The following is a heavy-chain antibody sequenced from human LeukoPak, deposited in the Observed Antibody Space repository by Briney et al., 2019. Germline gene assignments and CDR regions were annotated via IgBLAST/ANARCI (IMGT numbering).Heavy chain of an antibody. CDR3: ARDPTTVTKGLDL. CDR2: ISYIGST. J-gene: IGHJ3*01. CDR1: GGSFSSHY. V-gene: IGHV4-59*11. D-gene: IGHD4-17*01. Sequence: KPSETLSLTCTVSGGSFSSHYWSWIRQPPGKGLEWIGYISYIGSTNYNPSLKSRVTISVDTSKNQFSLKLSSVTAADAAVYFCARDPTTVTKGLDLWGHGTMVTVSS.